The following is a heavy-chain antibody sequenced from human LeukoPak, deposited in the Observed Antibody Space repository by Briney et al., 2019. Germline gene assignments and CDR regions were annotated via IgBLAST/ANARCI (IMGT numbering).Heavy chain of an antibody. D-gene: IGHD3-10*01. CDR1: GSTFSDYY. Sequence: GSLRLSCAASGSTFSDYYMSWIRQPPGKGLEWIGEINHSGSTNYNPSLKSRVTISVDTSKNQFSLKLSSVTAADTAVYYCAREYGSGSFDAFDIWGQGTMVTVSS. CDR2: INHSGST. J-gene: IGHJ3*02. V-gene: IGHV4-34*01. CDR3: AREYGSGSFDAFDI.